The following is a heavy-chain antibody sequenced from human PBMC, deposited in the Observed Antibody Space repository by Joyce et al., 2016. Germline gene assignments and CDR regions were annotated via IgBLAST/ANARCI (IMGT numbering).Heavy chain of an antibody. CDR3: ARGDLRTSSPLFWYFAL. V-gene: IGHV1-2*02. J-gene: IGHJ2*01. Sequence: QVQLVQSGAEVKKPGASVKVSCKASGYTFTDYYIHWVRQAPGQGLEWMGGINRNSGGTEYPQKFQARVTMTRDTSIRTAYMELTGLRSDDTAVYYCARGDLRTSSPLFWYFALWGRGTLVTVSS. CDR2: INRNSGGT. CDR1: GYTFTDYY. D-gene: IGHD2-2*01.